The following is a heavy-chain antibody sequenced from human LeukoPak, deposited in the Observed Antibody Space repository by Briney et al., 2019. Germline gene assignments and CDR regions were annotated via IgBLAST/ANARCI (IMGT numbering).Heavy chain of an antibody. V-gene: IGHV3-30*02. Sequence: PGGSLRLSCAASGFTFSNYNMHWVRQAPGKGLEWVAFTRSDGSNKNYADSVKGRFTISRDNSKNMLYLQMNSLRAEDMAVYYCAGDFDYWGQGTLVTVSS. CDR3: AGDFDY. CDR1: GFTFSNYN. J-gene: IGHJ4*02. CDR2: TRSDGSNK.